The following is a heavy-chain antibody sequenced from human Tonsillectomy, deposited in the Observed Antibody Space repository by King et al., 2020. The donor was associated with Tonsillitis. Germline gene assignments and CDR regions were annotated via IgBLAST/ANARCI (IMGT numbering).Heavy chain of an antibody. D-gene: IGHD3-3*01. CDR2: IKQDGSEK. CDR3: ARDSDDFWSYTYDY. J-gene: IGHJ4*02. CDR1: GFTFSRYW. Sequence: VQLVESGGGLVQPGGSLRLSCAASGFTFSRYWMTWVRQAPGKGLEWVANIKQDGSEKYYVDSVKGRFTISRDNAKNSLFLQMNSLRAEDTAVYYCARDSDDFWSYTYDYWGQGTLVTVST. V-gene: IGHV3-7*03.